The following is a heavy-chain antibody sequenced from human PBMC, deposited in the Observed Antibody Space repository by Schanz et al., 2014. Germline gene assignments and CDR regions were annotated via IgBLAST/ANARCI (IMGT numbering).Heavy chain of an antibody. Sequence: QVQLVESGGGLVKPGGSLRLSCAASGFIFNDYYMNWIRQAPGKGLEWVTIISHDGSIQYGADSVKGRFTISRDNSKNTLSLQMNSLRAEDTAVYYCAKELRPGTERPRGNFDYWGQGTLVTVSS. D-gene: IGHD6-13*01. CDR1: GFIFNDYY. J-gene: IGHJ4*02. CDR2: ISHDGSIQ. V-gene: IGHV3-30*18. CDR3: AKELRPGTERPRGNFDY.